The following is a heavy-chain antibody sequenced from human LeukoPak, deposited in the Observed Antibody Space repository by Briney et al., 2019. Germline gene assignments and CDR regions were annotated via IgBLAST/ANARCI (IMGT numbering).Heavy chain of an antibody. Sequence: GGSLRLSCTASGFAFGDYGMTWVRQAPGKGLEWVSFIRSMAHGGTTEYAASVKGRFTISRDDSKGIAYLQMSSLKTGDTAVYYCARGAMVRGANYYFDYWGQGAPVTVSS. V-gene: IGHV3-49*04. J-gene: IGHJ4*02. CDR1: GFAFGDYG. CDR3: ARGAMVRGANYYFDY. CDR2: IRSMAHGGTT. D-gene: IGHD3-10*01.